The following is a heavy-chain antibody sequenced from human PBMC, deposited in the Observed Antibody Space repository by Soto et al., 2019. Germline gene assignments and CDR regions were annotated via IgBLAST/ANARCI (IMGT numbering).Heavy chain of an antibody. CDR3: AKVSRKGSAIDFDY. CDR1: EYTFSNYD. J-gene: IGHJ4*02. D-gene: IGHD3-10*01. V-gene: IGHV1-8*01. CDR2: VNPNNGDT. Sequence: QVQLVQSGAELKKPGASVKVSCKASEYTFSNYDMNWVRQATGQGPEWIGWVNPNNGDTGYAQKFQGRVTLTTDISTTTAYMELTSPRSEDTAIYYCAKVSRKGSAIDFDYWGQGTLITVSS.